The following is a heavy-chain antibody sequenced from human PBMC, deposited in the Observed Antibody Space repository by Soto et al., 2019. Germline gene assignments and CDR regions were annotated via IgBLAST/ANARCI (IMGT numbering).Heavy chain of an antibody. V-gene: IGHV1-69*08. CDR2: IIPILGIA. Sequence: QVQLVQSGAEVKKPGSSVKVSCKASGGTFSSYTISWVRQAPGQGLEWMGRIIPILGIANYAQKFQGRVTITADKSTSTAYMELSSLRSEDTAVYYCARDRGGYCSSTSCFFAFDIWGQGTMVTGSS. J-gene: IGHJ3*02. D-gene: IGHD2-2*01. CDR3: ARDRGGYCSSTSCFFAFDI. CDR1: GGTFSSYT.